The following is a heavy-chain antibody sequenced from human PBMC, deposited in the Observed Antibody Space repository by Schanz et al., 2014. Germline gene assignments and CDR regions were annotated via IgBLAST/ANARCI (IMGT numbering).Heavy chain of an antibody. CDR3: AKDVYRGYYSVSSDS. V-gene: IGHV3-30*02. CDR1: GFTFSSYG. J-gene: IGHJ5*01. Sequence: VQLVESGGGVVQPGRSLRLSCAASGFTFSSYGMHWVRQAPGKGLEWVAFVRFDGSERYYADSVKGRFTISRDDSKSTLHLQMNSLRAEDTALYYCAKDVYRGYYSVSSDSWGQGTLVTVSS. D-gene: IGHD5-12*01. CDR2: VRFDGSER.